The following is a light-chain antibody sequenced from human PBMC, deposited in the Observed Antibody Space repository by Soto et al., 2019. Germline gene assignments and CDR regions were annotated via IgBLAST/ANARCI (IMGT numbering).Light chain of an antibody. Sequence: EIVLTQSPGTLSLSPGESATLSCRASQSVESRFLAWYQQKPGQAPRLLIYGTSSRATGIPDRFSGSGSGPDFTLTISRLEPEDFAVYFYQQYDDPSADYTFGQGTKLEI. CDR3: QQYDDPSADYT. CDR2: GTS. CDR1: QSVESRF. V-gene: IGKV3-20*01. J-gene: IGKJ2*01.